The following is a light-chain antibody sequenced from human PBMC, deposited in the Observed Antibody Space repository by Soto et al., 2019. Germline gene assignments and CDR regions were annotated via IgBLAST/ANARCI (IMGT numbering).Light chain of an antibody. CDR1: QGISSY. CDR3: QQLNSYPRT. J-gene: IGKJ2*01. Sequence: DIQLTQSPSFLSASVGDRVTITCRASQGISSYLARYQQRPGKAPKLLIYAASTLQSGVPSRFSGSGSGTEFTLTISSLQPEDFGTFYCQQLNSYPRTFGQGTKLEIK. V-gene: IGKV1-9*01. CDR2: AAS.